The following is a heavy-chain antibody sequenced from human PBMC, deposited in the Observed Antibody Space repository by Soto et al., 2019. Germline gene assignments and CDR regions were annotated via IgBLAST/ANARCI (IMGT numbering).Heavy chain of an antibody. CDR2: IIPILGIA. J-gene: IGHJ6*02. Sequence: GASVKVSCKASGGTFSSYTISWVRQAPGQGLEWMGRIIPILGIANYAQKFQGRVTITADKSTSTAYMELSSLRSEDTAVYYCARDRDSSGWYFGYYGMDVWGQGTTVTVSS. CDR1: GGTFSSYT. CDR3: ARDRDSSGWYFGYYGMDV. V-gene: IGHV1-69*04. D-gene: IGHD6-19*01.